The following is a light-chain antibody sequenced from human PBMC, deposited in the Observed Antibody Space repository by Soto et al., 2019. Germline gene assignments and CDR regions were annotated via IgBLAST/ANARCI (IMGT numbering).Light chain of an antibody. CDR2: KTS. V-gene: IGKV1-5*03. CDR1: QSIGVW. Sequence: DIQMTQSPSTLSASVGDRVTITCRASQSIGVWLAWYQQKPGTAPKLLIYKTSTLDSGVPLRFSGSGSGTEVTPTISSLQPDDFSTYYCQQYINYFRTFGQGTKVEIK. J-gene: IGKJ1*01. CDR3: QQYINYFRT.